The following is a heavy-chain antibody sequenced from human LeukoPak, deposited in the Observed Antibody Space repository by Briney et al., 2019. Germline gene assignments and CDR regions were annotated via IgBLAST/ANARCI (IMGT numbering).Heavy chain of an antibody. CDR3: ARDAYWTLYAFDI. V-gene: IGHV1-69*04. D-gene: IGHD2-8*01. CDR2: IIPILGIA. J-gene: IGHJ3*02. Sequence: SVKVSCKASGGTFSSYAISWVRQAPGQGLEWMGRIIPILGIANYAQKFQGRVTITADKSTSTAYMELSSLRSEDTAVYYCARDAYWTLYAFDIWGQGTMVTVSS. CDR1: GGTFSSYA.